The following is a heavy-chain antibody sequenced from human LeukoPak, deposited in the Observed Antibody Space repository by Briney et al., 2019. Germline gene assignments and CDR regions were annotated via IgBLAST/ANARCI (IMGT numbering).Heavy chain of an antibody. CDR2: IYYSGST. D-gene: IGHD6-6*01. CDR3: ARRQGQGWSITARGWYFDY. Sequence: PGGSLRLSCVVSGFTVSSNYMSWFRQPPGKGLEWIGSIYYSGSTYYNPSLKSRVTMSVDTSKNQFSLKLSSVTAADTAVYYCARRQGQGWSITARGWYFDYWGQGTLVTVSS. CDR1: GFTVSSNY. J-gene: IGHJ4*02. V-gene: IGHV4-39*01.